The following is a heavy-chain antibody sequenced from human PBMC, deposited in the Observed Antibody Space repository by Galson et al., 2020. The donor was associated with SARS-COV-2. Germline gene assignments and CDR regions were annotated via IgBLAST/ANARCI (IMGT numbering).Heavy chain of an antibody. CDR1: GYTFTSYG. V-gene: IGHV1-18*01. J-gene: IGHJ6*02. CDR2: ISAYNGNT. CDR3: ARDRTPYGMDV. Sequence: ASVTVSCKASGYTFTSYGISWVRQAPGQGLEWMGWISAYNGNTNYAQKLQGRVTMTTDTSTSTAYMELRRLRSDDTAVYYCARDRTPYGMDVWGQGTTVTVSS.